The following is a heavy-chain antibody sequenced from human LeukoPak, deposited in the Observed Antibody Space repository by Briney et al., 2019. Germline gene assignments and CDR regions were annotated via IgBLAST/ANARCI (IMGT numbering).Heavy chain of an antibody. CDR3: ARASFNVVFGNWFDP. CDR2: IYYTGNT. V-gene: IGHV4-39*01. D-gene: IGHD2-8*01. CDR1: GGSISSSSYY. J-gene: IGHJ5*02. Sequence: PSETLSLTCTVSGGSISSSSYYWAWIRQPPGKGLEWLGTIYYTGNTFYNPSLKSRVTISVDSSKNQFSLKLSSVTAADTAVYYCARASFNVVFGNWFDPWGQGTLVTVSS.